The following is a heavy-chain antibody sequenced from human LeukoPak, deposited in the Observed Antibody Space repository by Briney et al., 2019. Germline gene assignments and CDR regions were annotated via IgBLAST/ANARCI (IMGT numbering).Heavy chain of an antibody. J-gene: IGHJ4*02. CDR2: FSSSGST. CDR1: GGSISGYY. V-gene: IGHV4-4*07. CDR3: ARDPYSGSFLDY. Sequence: SETLSLTCTVSGGSISGYYWSWIRQPAGKGLECIGRFSSSGSTNYNPSLKSRVTMSVDTSKNQFSLKLSSVTAADTAVYYCARDPYSGSFLDYWGQGTLVTVSS. D-gene: IGHD1-26*01.